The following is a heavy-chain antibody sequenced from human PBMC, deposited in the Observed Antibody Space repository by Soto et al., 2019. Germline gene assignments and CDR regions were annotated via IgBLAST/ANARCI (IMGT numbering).Heavy chain of an antibody. Sequence: PGGSLRLSCAASGFTFSSFTLTWVRQAPGEGLEWVSAIGRDGNGAYYADSVKGRFTISRDNSKNTLYLQMNSLRAEDTAVYYCAKPTTVTQPFDYWGQGTLVTVSS. CDR2: IGRDGNGA. CDR3: AKPTTVTQPFDY. D-gene: IGHD4-17*01. V-gene: IGHV3-23*01. J-gene: IGHJ4*02. CDR1: GFTFSSFT.